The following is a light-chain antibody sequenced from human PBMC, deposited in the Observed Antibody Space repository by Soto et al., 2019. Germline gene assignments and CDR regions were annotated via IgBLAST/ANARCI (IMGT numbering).Light chain of an antibody. Sequence: DIQMTQSPSTLSASVGDRVTITCRASQRISGWLAWYQQRPGKAPKLLIYAASILQSGAPSRFAGSGSGADFTLTISSLQAEDFATYWCQQSYATPYTFGRGTNLEIK. CDR3: QQSYATPYT. CDR2: AAS. J-gene: IGKJ2*01. CDR1: QRISGW. V-gene: IGKV1-39*01.